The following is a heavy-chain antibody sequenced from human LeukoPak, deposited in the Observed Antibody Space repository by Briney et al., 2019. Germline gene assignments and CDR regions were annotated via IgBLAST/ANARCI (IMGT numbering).Heavy chain of an antibody. CDR1: GGSISSYY. J-gene: IGHJ5*02. V-gene: IGHV4-59*12. CDR2: IYYSGST. D-gene: IGHD3-3*01. CDR3: ARGARAKYYDFWSGYFWFDP. Sequence: SETLSLTCTVSGGSISSYYWSWIRQPPGKGLEWIGYIYYSGSTNYNPSLKSRVTISVDTSKNQFSLKLSSVTAADTAVYYCARGARAKYYDFWSGYFWFDPWGQGTLVTVSS.